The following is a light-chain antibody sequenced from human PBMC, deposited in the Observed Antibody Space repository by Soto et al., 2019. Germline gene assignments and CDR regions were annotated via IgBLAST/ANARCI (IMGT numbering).Light chain of an antibody. Sequence: SMLPQSPCTLSLSPGERATLSCRTSQSVSSSYLAWYQQKPGQAPRLLIYGASSRATGIPDRFSGSGSGTDFTLTISRLEPEDFAVYYCQQYGSSPRTFGQGTKV. CDR1: QSVSSSY. V-gene: IGKV3-20*01. CDR3: QQYGSSPRT. J-gene: IGKJ1*01. CDR2: GAS.